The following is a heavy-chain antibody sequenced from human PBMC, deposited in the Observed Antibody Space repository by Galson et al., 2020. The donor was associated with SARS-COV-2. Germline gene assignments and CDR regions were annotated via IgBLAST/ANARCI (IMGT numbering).Heavy chain of an antibody. CDR1: GFTFGTHA. J-gene: IGHJ4*02. D-gene: IGHD6-19*01. CDR2: ISGHAIST. V-gene: IGHV3-23*01. CDR3: AARPGVNVAGPGDY. Sequence: TGGSLRLSCLASGFTFGTHAMSWVRQGPGKGLEWVSSISGHAISTYYADSVKGRFIISRDTFKDTLYLQMTSLRADDTAVYYCAARPGVNVAGPGDYWGQGTRVTVSS.